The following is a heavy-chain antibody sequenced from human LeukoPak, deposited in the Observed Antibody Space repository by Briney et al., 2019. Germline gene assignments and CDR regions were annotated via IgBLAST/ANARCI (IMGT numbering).Heavy chain of an antibody. CDR2: IYDSGST. V-gene: IGHV4-59*01. D-gene: IGHD6-6*01. CDR1: DGSISSYY. J-gene: IGHJ4*02. CDR3: ARVPEYSSSYGYYFDY. Sequence: SETLSLTCTVSDGSISSYYWSWIRQPPGKGLEWIGHIYDSGSTNYNPSLKSRVTISVDTSKNQFSLKLSSVTAADTAAYYCARVPEYSSSYGYYFDYWGQGTLVTVSS.